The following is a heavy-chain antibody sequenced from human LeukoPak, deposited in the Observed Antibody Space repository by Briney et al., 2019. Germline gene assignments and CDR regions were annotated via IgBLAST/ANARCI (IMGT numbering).Heavy chain of an antibody. CDR2: IYYSGST. CDR1: GGSISSYY. J-gene: IGHJ6*03. V-gene: IGHV4-59*01. CDR3: ARVIITIFGVVNYYYYMDV. D-gene: IGHD3-3*01. Sequence: PSETLSLTCTVSGGSISSYYWSWIPQPPGKGPEWIGYIYYSGSTDYNPSLKSRVTISVDTSKNQFSLKLSSVTAADTAVYYCARVIITIFGVVNYYYYMDVWGKGTTVTVSS.